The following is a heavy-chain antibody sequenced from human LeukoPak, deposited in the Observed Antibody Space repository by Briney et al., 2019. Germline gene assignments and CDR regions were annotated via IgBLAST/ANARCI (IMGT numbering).Heavy chain of an antibody. V-gene: IGHV4-4*07. Sequence: KPSETLSLTCCVCGGSISSYYWSWMRQPAGKGLEWIGRIYTSGSTNYNPSLKSRVTMSVDTSKNQFSLKLSSVTAADTAVYYCARDNPPRTLDAFDIWGQGTMVTVSS. CDR1: GGSISSYY. CDR3: ARDNPPRTLDAFDI. D-gene: IGHD1-14*01. J-gene: IGHJ3*02. CDR2: IYTSGST.